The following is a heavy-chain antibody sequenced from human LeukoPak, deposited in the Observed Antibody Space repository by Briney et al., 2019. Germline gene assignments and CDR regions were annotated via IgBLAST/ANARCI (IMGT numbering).Heavy chain of an antibody. CDR3: AKGHYGDSDY. Sequence: GGSLRLSCAASGFTFSSYGMHWVRQAPGKGLEWVAFIRYDGSNKYYADSVKGRFTMSRDNSKNTLDLQMNSLRAEDTAVYYCAKGHYGDSDYWGQGTLVTVSS. CDR2: IRYDGSNK. D-gene: IGHD4-17*01. V-gene: IGHV3-30*02. J-gene: IGHJ4*02. CDR1: GFTFSSYG.